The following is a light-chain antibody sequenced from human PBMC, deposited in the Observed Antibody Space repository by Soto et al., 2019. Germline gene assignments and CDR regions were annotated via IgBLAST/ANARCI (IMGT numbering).Light chain of an antibody. Sequence: QSALTQPASVSGSPGQSITISCTGTSSDVGAYNYVSWYQQRPGKAPKLMIFEVTKRPSGVPDRFSGSKSGNTASLTVSGVQADDEADYYCSSYAGSNSFVFGTGTKLTVL. J-gene: IGLJ1*01. CDR3: SSYAGSNSFV. V-gene: IGLV2-8*01. CDR2: EVT. CDR1: SSDVGAYNY.